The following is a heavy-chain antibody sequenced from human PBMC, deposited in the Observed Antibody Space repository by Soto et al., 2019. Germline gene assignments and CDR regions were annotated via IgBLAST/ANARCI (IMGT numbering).Heavy chain of an antibody. D-gene: IGHD6-19*01. CDR2: INNNNRNT. J-gene: IGHJ6*02. Sequence: ASVKVSCKASGYTFTSYGISWVRQAPGQGLEWMGWINNNNRNTNYAQKLQGRVSMTTDTSTSTAYMELRSLRSDDTAIYYCVIAVAGTRKGYYYYGMDVWGQGTTVTVSS. CDR1: GYTFTSYG. V-gene: IGHV1-18*04. CDR3: VIAVAGTRKGYYYYGMDV.